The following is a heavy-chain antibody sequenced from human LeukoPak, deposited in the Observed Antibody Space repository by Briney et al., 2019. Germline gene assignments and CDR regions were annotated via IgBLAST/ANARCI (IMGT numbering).Heavy chain of an antibody. CDR2: ISSSSSYI. V-gene: IGHV3-21*01. Sequence: GGSLRLSCAASGFTFSSYSMNWVRQAPGKGLEWVSSISSSSSYIYYADSVKGRFTISRDNAKNSLYLQMNSLRAEDTAVYYCARDSSGYYRPFDYWGQGTPVTVSS. CDR3: ARDSSGYYRPFDY. CDR1: GFTFSSYS. J-gene: IGHJ4*02. D-gene: IGHD3-22*01.